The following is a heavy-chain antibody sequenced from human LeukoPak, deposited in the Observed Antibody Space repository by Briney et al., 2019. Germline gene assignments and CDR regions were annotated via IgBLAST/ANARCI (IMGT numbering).Heavy chain of an antibody. CDR3: AREHSGSVSYYNGHFDY. CDR1: GYTFTDYY. Sequence: GASVKVSCRTSGYTFTDYYVHWVRQAPGQGLEWMGWFNPNTGGTNYAQKFQGRVTMTRDTSISTAYMELSRLRSDDTAVYYCAREHSGSVSYYNGHFDYWGQGTLVTVST. CDR2: FNPNTGGT. D-gene: IGHD3-10*01. J-gene: IGHJ4*02. V-gene: IGHV1-2*02.